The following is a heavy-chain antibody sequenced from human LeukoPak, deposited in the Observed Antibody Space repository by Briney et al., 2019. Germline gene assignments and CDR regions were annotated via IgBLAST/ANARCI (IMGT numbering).Heavy chain of an antibody. V-gene: IGHV1-69*06. Sequence: GASVKVSCKVSGYTLTELSIHWVRQAPGQGLEWMGGIIPIFGTANYAQKFQGRVTITADKSTSTAYMELSSLRSEDTAVYYCARGDRLRSDAFDIWGQGTMVTVSS. CDR3: ARGDRLRSDAFDI. D-gene: IGHD4-17*01. CDR2: IIPIFGTA. J-gene: IGHJ3*02. CDR1: GYTLTELS.